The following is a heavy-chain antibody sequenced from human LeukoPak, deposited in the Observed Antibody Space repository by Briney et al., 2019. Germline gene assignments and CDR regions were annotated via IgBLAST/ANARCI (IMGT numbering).Heavy chain of an antibody. CDR2: IKQDGSEQ. Sequence: PGGSLRLSCAASGFTFSNYWMSWVRQTPGKGLEWVANIKQDGSEQYYVDSMEGRFTVSRDNAKNSLSLQMNSLRADDTAVYYCARNSGWSVDYWGKGALVTVS. CDR1: GFTFSNYW. V-gene: IGHV3-7*01. J-gene: IGHJ4*02. D-gene: IGHD6-19*01. CDR3: ARNSGWSVDY.